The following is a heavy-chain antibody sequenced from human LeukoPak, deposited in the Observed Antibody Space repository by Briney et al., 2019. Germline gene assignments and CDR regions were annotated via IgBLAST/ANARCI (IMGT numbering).Heavy chain of an antibody. CDR1: GFTFDDYA. J-gene: IGHJ6*02. Sequence: GGSLRLSCAASGFTFDDYAMHWVQQTPGKGLEWVSGISWNSGRIGYADSVKGRFTISRDNAKNSLYLQMNSLRAEDTASYYCAKDTAYYYGSGSSDGMDVWGQGTTVTVSS. CDR3: AKDTAYYYGSGSSDGMDV. V-gene: IGHV3-9*01. D-gene: IGHD3-10*01. CDR2: ISWNSGRI.